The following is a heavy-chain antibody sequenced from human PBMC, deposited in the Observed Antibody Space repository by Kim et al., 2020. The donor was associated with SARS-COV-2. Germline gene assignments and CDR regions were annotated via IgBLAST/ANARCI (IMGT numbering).Heavy chain of an antibody. CDR3: ARGAYGGNPTSGYYYGMDV. CDR1: GGSFSGYY. J-gene: IGHJ6*02. D-gene: IGHD4-17*01. CDR2: INHSGST. V-gene: IGHV4-34*01. Sequence: SETLSLTCAVYGGSFSGYYWSWIRQPPGKGLEWIGEINHSGSTNYNPSLKSRVTISVDTSKNQFSLKLSSVTAADTAVYYCARGAYGGNPTSGYYYGMDVWGQGTTVTVSS.